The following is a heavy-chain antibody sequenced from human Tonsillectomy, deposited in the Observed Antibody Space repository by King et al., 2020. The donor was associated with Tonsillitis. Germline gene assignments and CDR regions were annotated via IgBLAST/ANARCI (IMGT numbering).Heavy chain of an antibody. CDR1: GFSFSTYP. CDR3: ARAFYYDDSGLTPPIDY. CDR2: LSHDGSKK. Sequence: VQLVESGGGVVQPGRSLRLSCAASGFSFSTYPMHWVRQAPGKGLEWVAVLSHDGSKKYYADSVKGRFTISRDNSKNTLYLQMNGLRAEDTAVYYCARAFYYDDSGLTPPIDYWGQGTLVTVSS. J-gene: IGHJ4*02. V-gene: IGHV3-30*01. D-gene: IGHD3-22*01.